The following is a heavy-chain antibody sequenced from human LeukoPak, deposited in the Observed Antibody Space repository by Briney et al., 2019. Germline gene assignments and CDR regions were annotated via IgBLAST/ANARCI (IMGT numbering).Heavy chain of an antibody. CDR1: GGSISSYY. V-gene: IGHV4-59*01. CDR3: AMAGGSGTYYVDY. CDR2: IYYSGST. J-gene: IGHJ4*02. Sequence: PPETLSLTCTVSGGSISSYYWSWIRQPPGKGLEWIGYIYYSGSTNYNPSLQSRVTISVDTSKNQFSLKLSSVTAADTAVYYCAMAGGSGTYYVDYWGQGTLVTVSS. D-gene: IGHD3-10*01.